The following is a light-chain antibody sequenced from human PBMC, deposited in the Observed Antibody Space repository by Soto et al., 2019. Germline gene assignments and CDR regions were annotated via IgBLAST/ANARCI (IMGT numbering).Light chain of an antibody. Sequence: QSFLTQPTSVSGSPGQSITISCTGTSSDVGAYNYVSWYQQHPGKAPKLMIYDVYDRPSGVSYRFSGSKSGNTASLTISGLQGEDEADYYCSSYTISRTYIFGTGTKVTVL. V-gene: IGLV2-14*03. J-gene: IGLJ1*01. CDR3: SSYTISRTYI. CDR2: DVY. CDR1: SSDVGAYNY.